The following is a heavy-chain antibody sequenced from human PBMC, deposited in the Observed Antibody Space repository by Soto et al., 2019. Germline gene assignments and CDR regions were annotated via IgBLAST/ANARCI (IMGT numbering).Heavy chain of an antibody. D-gene: IGHD6-19*01. CDR2: ISSSASTI. V-gene: IGHV3-48*03. CDR3: ARGQYSSGGGYFDY. Sequence: EVQLVESGGGLVQPGGSLRLSCAASGFTFSSYEMNWVRQAPGKGLEWVSYISSSASTIYYADSVKGRFTISRDNAKNSLCLQMNRLRAEDTAVYYCARGQYSSGGGYFDYWGQETLVTVSS. J-gene: IGHJ4*02. CDR1: GFTFSSYE.